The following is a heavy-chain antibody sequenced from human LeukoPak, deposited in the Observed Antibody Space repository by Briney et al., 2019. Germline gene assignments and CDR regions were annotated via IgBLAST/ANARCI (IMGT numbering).Heavy chain of an antibody. CDR3: ATYDSSGYSLLSAFDI. CDR2: IYPGDSDT. J-gene: IGHJ3*02. D-gene: IGHD3-22*01. CDR1: GHSFTSYW. V-gene: IGHV5-51*03. Sequence: KPGESLKISCKGSGHSFTSYWIGWVRQMPGKGLEWMGIIYPGDSDTRYSPSFQGQVTISADKSISTAYLQWSSLKASDTAMYYCATYDSSGYSLLSAFDIWGQGTMVTVSS.